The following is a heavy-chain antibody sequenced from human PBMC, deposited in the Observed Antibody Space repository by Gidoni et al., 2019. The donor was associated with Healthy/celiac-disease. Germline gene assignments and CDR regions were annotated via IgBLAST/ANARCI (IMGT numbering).Heavy chain of an antibody. CDR2: INPSGGST. CDR3: ARTRAELELRIGSFDY. Sequence: QVQLVQSGAEVKKPGASVKVSCKASGYTFTSYYMHWVRQAPGQGLEWMGIINPSGGSTSYAQKFQGRVTMTRDTSTSTVYMELSSLRSEDTAVYYCARTRAELELRIGSFDYWGQGTLVTVSS. J-gene: IGHJ4*02. CDR1: GYTFTSYY. D-gene: IGHD1-7*01. V-gene: IGHV1-46*01.